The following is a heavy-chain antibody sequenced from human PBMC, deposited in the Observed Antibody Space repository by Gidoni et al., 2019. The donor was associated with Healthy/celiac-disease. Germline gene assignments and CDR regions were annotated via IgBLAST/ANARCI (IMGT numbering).Heavy chain of an antibody. CDR1: GFTFSSYS. D-gene: IGHD5-12*01. Sequence: EVQLVESGGGLVKPGGSLRLSCAASGFTFSSYSMNWVRQAPGKGLEWVSSISSSSSYIYYADSVKGRFTISRDNAKNSLYLQMNSLRAEDTAVYYCARAGGGYSGYDFDYWGQGTLVTVSS. J-gene: IGHJ4*02. CDR3: ARAGGGYSGYDFDY. V-gene: IGHV3-21*01. CDR2: ISSSSSYI.